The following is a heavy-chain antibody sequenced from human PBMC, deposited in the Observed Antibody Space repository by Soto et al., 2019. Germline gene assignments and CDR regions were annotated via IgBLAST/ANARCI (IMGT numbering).Heavy chain of an antibody. V-gene: IGHV3-23*01. J-gene: IGHJ4*02. Sequence: EVQLLESGGGLAQPGGSLRLSCAASGFTVSNYVMSGVRQAPGKGLEWVSAITGSGGDTYCADSMKGRFTTSRDNSKNTLYLQMNSLRAEDTAVYYCAKGSASSRPYYFDYWGQGTLVTVSS. CDR2: ITGSGGDT. CDR3: AKGSASSRPYYFDY. CDR1: GFTVSNYV.